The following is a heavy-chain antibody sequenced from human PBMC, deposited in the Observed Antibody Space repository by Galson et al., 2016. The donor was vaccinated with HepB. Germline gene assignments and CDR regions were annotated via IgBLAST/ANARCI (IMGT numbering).Heavy chain of an antibody. J-gene: IGHJ6*02. D-gene: IGHD3-10*01. CDR1: GDSFSNYA. CDR2: IIPIFGTT. Sequence: SVKVSCKASGDSFSNYAISWVRQAPGQGLEWMGGIIPIFGTTNHAQKLQGRVTVAADESTNTAYMELSSLRAEDTAVYYCVKDRGVLPYGMDVWGQGTTVTVSS. V-gene: IGHV1-69*13. CDR3: VKDRGVLPYGMDV.